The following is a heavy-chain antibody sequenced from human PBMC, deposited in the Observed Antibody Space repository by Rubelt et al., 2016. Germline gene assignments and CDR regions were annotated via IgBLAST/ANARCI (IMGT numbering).Heavy chain of an antibody. D-gene: IGHD3-22*01. CDR3: ARDYRSSSGRTLDY. Sequence: EVQLVESGGGLVQPGGSLRLPCAASGFTFSSYWMHWVRQAPGKGLVWVSRINSDGSSTSYADSVEGRFTISRDKAKNSLYLQVNSLRDEDTAVYYCARDYRSSSGRTLDYWGQGILVTVSS. CDR2: INSDGSST. J-gene: IGHJ4*02. CDR1: GFTFSSYW. V-gene: IGHV3-74*01.